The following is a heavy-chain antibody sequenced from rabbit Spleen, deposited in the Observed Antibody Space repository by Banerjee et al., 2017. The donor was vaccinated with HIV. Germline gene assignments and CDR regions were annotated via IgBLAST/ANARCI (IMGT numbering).Heavy chain of an antibody. Sequence: QELVESGGGLVQPGESLKLSCKASGFSFSGRYVMSWVRQAPGKGLEWIGYIDPIFGTTSYASWVNGRFTISSDNAQNTVDLQMNSLTAADTATYFCARDRGSGWGDAIDPWGPGTLVTVS. CDR1: GFSFSGRYV. J-gene: IGHJ2*01. D-gene: IGHD4-1*01. V-gene: IGHV1S7*01. CDR3: ARDRGSGWGDAIDP. CDR2: IDPIFGTT.